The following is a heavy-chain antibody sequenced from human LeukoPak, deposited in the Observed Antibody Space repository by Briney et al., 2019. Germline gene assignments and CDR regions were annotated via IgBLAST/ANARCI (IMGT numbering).Heavy chain of an antibody. J-gene: IGHJ2*01. CDR1: GGSISSSRYY. V-gene: IGHV4-39*01. D-gene: IGHD4-23*01. CDR3: ARSFGGNSVNWYFDL. Sequence: PSETLSLTCTVSGGSISSSRYYWGWIRQPPGKGLEWIGNIYYSGNTFYNPSLKSRVTISVDTSKNQFSLKLSSVTAADTAVYYCARSFGGNSVNWYFDLWGRGTLVTVSS. CDR2: IYYSGNT.